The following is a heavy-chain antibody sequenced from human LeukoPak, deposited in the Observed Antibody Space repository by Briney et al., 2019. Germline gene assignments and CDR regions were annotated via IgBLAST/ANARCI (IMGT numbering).Heavy chain of an antibody. Sequence: GGSLRLSCAASGFTFDEYGMSWVRQAPGKGLEWVSTISRSGVATYYANSVKGRFTISRDNSKNTVYLQMNSLRAEDTAIYYCAKHSHDGSAPYYEVQLDYWGQGTLVTVSS. CDR3: AKHSHDGSAPYYEVQLDY. D-gene: IGHD3-22*01. V-gene: IGHV3-23*01. CDR2: ISRSGVAT. J-gene: IGHJ4*02. CDR1: GFTFDEYG.